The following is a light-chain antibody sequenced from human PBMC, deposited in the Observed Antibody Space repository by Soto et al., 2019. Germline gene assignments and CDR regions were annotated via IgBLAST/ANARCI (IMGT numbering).Light chain of an antibody. J-gene: IGKJ1*01. V-gene: IGKV3-11*01. Sequence: EIVLTQSPATLSLFPGERATLSCRASQSISSYLAWYQQNPGQAPRLLIYDATKMATGIPARFSGSGSGTVFTPAIRSLEPEDFAVYYCQQRNWRWTYGHGTKVEIK. CDR2: DAT. CDR1: QSISSY. CDR3: QQRNWRWT.